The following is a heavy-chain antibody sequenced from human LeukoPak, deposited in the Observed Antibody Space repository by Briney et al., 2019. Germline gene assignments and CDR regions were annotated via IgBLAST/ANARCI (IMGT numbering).Heavy chain of an antibody. V-gene: IGHV4-59*11. CDR1: GGSISSHY. D-gene: IGHD5-18*01. CDR3: ATIKRGSIYGYFDF. J-gene: IGHJ4*02. CDR2: LLDSVNT. Sequence: PSETLSLTCTVSGGSISSHYWSWIRQPPGKGLEWIAYLLDSVNTKDHPSLNSRLTLSADTSKNQFSLRLSSVTAADTAVYYCATIKRGSIYGYFDFWGQGIKVTVSS.